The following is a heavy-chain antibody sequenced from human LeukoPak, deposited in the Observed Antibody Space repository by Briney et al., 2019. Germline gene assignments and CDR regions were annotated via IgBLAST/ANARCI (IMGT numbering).Heavy chain of an antibody. CDR2: ISSSSSTI. J-gene: IGHJ4*02. Sequence: GGSLRLSCAASGSTFSSYSMNWVRQAPGKGLEWVSYISSSSSTIYYADSVKGRFTISRDNAKNSLYLQMNSLRAEDTAVYYCARGAYGDYGNIDYWGQGTMVTVSS. V-gene: IGHV3-48*01. CDR1: GSTFSSYS. CDR3: ARGAYGDYGNIDY. D-gene: IGHD4-17*01.